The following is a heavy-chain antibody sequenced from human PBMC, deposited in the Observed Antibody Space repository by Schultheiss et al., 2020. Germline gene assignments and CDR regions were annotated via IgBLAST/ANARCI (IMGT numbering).Heavy chain of an antibody. D-gene: IGHD1-7*01. CDR2: IYTSGST. V-gene: IGHV4-4*07. J-gene: IGHJ6*02. CDR3: ARDGWNYGYYYYGMDV. Sequence: SQPLSLTCTVSGGSISSYYWSWIRQPAGKGLEWIGRIYTSGSTNYNPSLKSRVTMSVDTSKNQFSLKLSSVTAADTAVYYCARDGWNYGYYYYGMDVWGQGTTVTVSS. CDR1: GGSISSYY.